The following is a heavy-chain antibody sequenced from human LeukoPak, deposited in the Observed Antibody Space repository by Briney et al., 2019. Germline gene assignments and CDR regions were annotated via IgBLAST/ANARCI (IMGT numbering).Heavy chain of an antibody. CDR2: IGGTGSPK. Sequence: GGSLRLSCTASAFTFGDYYMTWVRQAPGKGLEWLSYIGGTGSPKYYADSLKGRFTISRDNAKKSLFLQMNSPRAEDTAIYYCARIGVTTGFDYWGPGTLVTVSS. D-gene: IGHD4-11*01. V-gene: IGHV3-11*04. J-gene: IGHJ4*02. CDR1: AFTFGDYY. CDR3: ARIGVTTGFDY.